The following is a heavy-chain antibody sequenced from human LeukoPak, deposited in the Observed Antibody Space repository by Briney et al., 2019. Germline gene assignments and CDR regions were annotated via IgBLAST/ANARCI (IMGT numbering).Heavy chain of an antibody. CDR1: GFTFNNYW. Sequence: GGSLRLSCAASGFTFNNYWMHWVRQAPGMGLVWVSSIRFDGGDTAYADSAKGRFTISRDNAKNSLYLQMNSLRAEDTAVYYCAREAVAVGGMDVWGQGTTVTVSS. CDR3: AREAVAVGGMDV. D-gene: IGHD6-19*01. CDR2: IRFDGGDT. V-gene: IGHV3-74*01. J-gene: IGHJ6*02.